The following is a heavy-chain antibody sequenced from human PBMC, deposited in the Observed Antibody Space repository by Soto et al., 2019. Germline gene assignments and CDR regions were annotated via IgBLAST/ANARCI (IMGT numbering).Heavy chain of an antibody. J-gene: IGHJ3*02. CDR1: GYTLTELS. CDR3: ATSRLLNYYDSSGPDAFDI. Sequence: ASVKVSCKVSGYTLTELSMHWVRHAPGKGLEWMGGFDPEDGETIYAQKFQGRVTMTEDTSTDTAYMELSSLRSEDKAVYYCATSRLLNYYDSSGPDAFDIWGQGTMVTVSS. V-gene: IGHV1-24*01. D-gene: IGHD3-22*01. CDR2: FDPEDGET.